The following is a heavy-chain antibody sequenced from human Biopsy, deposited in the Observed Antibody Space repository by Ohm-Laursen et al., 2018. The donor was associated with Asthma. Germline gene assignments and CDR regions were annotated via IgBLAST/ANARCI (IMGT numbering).Heavy chain of an antibody. V-gene: IGHV3-30*19. J-gene: IGHJ6*02. Sequence: SLRLSCSASGFTFSHYGMHWVRQAPGKGLEWIAVISFDGKNKYYGDSVQGRLTVSRDNSNNTLFLQMNGLRGEDSALYFCARDQRYKVQGPFFYGMDVWGQGTTVTVSS. CDR1: GFTFSHYG. CDR3: ARDQRYKVQGPFFYGMDV. D-gene: IGHD1-14*01. CDR2: ISFDGKNK.